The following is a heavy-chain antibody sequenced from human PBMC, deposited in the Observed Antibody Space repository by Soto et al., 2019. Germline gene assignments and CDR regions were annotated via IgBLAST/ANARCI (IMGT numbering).Heavy chain of an antibody. Sequence: QVQLVQSGAEVKKPGASVKVSCKASGYTFTSYYIHWERQAPGQGLEWMGTVNPIGGSTYYAQKFQGRVTMTSDTSTSTAYMELSGLRFEDTAVYYCAIASGDGMFYWGQGTLVTVSS. CDR3: AIASGDGMFY. J-gene: IGHJ4*02. D-gene: IGHD7-27*01. V-gene: IGHV1-46*01. CDR1: GYTFTSYY. CDR2: VNPIGGST.